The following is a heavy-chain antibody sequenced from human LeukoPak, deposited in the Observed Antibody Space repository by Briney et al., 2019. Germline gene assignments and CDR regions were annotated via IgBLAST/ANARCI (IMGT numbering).Heavy chain of an antibody. J-gene: IGHJ4*02. CDR1: GGSISSGSYY. CDR3: ARGPYSSSWYGGKFFDY. V-gene: IGHV4-61*02. D-gene: IGHD6-13*01. CDR2: IYTSGST. Sequence: PSQTLSLTCTVSGGSISSGSYYWSWIRQPAGKGLEWIGRIYTSGSTNYNPSLKSRVTISVDTSKNQFSLKLSSVTAADTAVYYCARGPYSSSWYGGKFFDYWGQGTLVTVSS.